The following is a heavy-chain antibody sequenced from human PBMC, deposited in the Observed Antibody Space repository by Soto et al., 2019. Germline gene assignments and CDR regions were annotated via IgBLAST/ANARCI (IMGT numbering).Heavy chain of an antibody. CDR3: AAVPVFRFLTVFLNDMD. CDR2: LVVGSGNT. Sequence: ATGSRSPIPSFEWKRQARGQRLEWIGWLVVGSGNTHYAQHFQERVTLTRDMSTGTAYMELSSLSSEDTAVYYCAAVPVFRFLTVFLNDMD. V-gene: IGHV1-58*01. D-gene: IGHD3-3*01. J-gene: IGHJ6*03. CDR1: GSRSPIPS.